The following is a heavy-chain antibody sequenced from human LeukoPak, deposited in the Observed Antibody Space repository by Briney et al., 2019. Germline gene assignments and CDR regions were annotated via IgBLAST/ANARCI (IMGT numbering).Heavy chain of an antibody. CDR3: VKSSSNWYEFVY. CDR2: ISSNGGSR. D-gene: IGHD6-13*01. CDR1: GFTFSSYA. V-gene: IGHV3-64D*06. J-gene: IGHJ4*02. Sequence: GGSLRLSCSASGFTFSSYAMHWVRQAPGKGLEYVASISSNGGSRYYADSVKGRFTISRDNYKNTMYLQMSSLRAEDTAVYYCVKSSSNWYEFVYWGQGTLVTVSS.